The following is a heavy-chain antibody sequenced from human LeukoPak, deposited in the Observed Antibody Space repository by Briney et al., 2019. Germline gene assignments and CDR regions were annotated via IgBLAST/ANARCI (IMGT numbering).Heavy chain of an antibody. J-gene: IGHJ5*02. D-gene: IGHD2-15*01. CDR2: IIPIFGTA. CDR1: GGTFSSYA. Sequence: GASVKVSCKASGGTFSSYAISWVRQAPGQGLEWMGGIIPIFGTANYAQKFQGRVTITTDESTSTAYMELSSLRSDDTAVYYCARDSGGADIVDWFDPWGQGTLVTVSS. CDR3: ARDSGGADIVDWFDP. V-gene: IGHV1-69*05.